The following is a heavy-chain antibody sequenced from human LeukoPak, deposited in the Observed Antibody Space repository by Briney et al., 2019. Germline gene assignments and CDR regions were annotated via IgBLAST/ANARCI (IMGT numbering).Heavy chain of an antibody. D-gene: IGHD3-22*01. CDR1: NASIISSSYY. V-gene: IGHV4-39*01. CDR3: ARQEILDDNYDSSGYYVDQ. J-gene: IGHJ4*02. Sequence: PSETLSLTCSVSNASIISSSYYWGWIRQPPGKGLEWIGSIYYRGRTYYNPSLKIRVTISADTSKNQFSLNLNSVTASDTAVYYCARQEILDDNYDSSGYYVDQWGQGSLVTVSS. CDR2: IYYRGRT.